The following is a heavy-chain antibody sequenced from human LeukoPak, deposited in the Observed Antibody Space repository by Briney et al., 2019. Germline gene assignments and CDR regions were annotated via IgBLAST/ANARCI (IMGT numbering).Heavy chain of an antibody. CDR3: ARSPDILTGENFDY. J-gene: IGHJ4*02. V-gene: IGHV1-2*02. CDR1: GYTFTGHY. Sequence: ASVKVSCKASGYTFTGHYIHWVRQAPGQGLEWMGWINPKNAGTNFAQRFQGRVTMTRDTSIRTAYMEVSRLRSDDTAVYYCARSPDILTGENFDYWGQGTLVTVSS. D-gene: IGHD3-9*01. CDR2: INPKNAGT.